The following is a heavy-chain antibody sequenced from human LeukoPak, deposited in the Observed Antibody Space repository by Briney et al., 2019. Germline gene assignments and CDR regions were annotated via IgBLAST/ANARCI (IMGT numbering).Heavy chain of an antibody. CDR1: GGSISSGGYY. Sequence: SQTLSLTCAVSGGSISSGGYYWGWIRQPPGTGLEWIGSIYYSGSTYYNPSLKSRVTISVDTSKNQFSLKLSSVTAADTAVYYCARSNSGSYLDYYYYGMDVWGQGTTVTVSS. J-gene: IGHJ6*02. D-gene: IGHD1-26*01. V-gene: IGHV4-39*01. CDR2: IYYSGST. CDR3: ARSNSGSYLDYYYYGMDV.